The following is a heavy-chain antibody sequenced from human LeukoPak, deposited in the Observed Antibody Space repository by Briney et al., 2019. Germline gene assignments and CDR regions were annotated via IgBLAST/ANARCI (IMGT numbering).Heavy chain of an antibody. D-gene: IGHD3-3*01. CDR3: AKESGRFLEWLDWFDP. Sequence: PGGSLRLSCAASGFTFSSYGMHWVRQAPGKGLEWVAFIRYDGSNKYYADSVKGRFTISRDNSKKTLYLQMNSLRAEDTAVYYCAKESGRFLEWLDWFDPWGQGTLVTVSS. CDR1: GFTFSSYG. CDR2: IRYDGSNK. V-gene: IGHV3-30*02. J-gene: IGHJ5*02.